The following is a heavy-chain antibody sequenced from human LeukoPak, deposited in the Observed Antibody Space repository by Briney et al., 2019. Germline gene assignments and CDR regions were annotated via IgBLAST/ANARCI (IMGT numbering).Heavy chain of an antibody. CDR2: ISGSGGST. Sequence: GGSLRLSCAASGFSFSSYGMTWVRQAPGKGLEWVSSISGSGGSTYYADSVKRRFTISRDNSKNTLYLQMNSLRAEDTAVYYCAKGKGNPWYFDYWGQGTLVTVSS. CDR3: AKGKGNPWYFDY. CDR1: GFSFSSYG. V-gene: IGHV3-23*01. J-gene: IGHJ4*02. D-gene: IGHD2/OR15-2a*01.